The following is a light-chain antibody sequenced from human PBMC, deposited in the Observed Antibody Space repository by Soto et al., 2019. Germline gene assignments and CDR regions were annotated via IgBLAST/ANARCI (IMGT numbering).Light chain of an antibody. J-gene: IGKJ3*01. V-gene: IGKV1-27*01. Sequence: DIQMTQSPSSLSASVGDRVTITCRASQDIDNYLAWYQQKPGRAPKLLIYSASTLQSGVPSRFSGSGSGTDFTLTISSLQPEDVATYYWQKYDNGIHTVGPGTTVDIK. CDR1: QDIDNY. CDR2: SAS. CDR3: QKYDNGIHT.